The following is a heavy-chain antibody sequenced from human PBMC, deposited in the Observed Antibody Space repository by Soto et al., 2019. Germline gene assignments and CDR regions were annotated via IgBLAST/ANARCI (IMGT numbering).Heavy chain of an antibody. Sequence: GGSLRLSCAASGFTFTNAWMNWVRQAPGKGLEWVGRIKSEPDGGTTEYAAPVKGRFTISRDDSNTTVYLQMDSLKTEDTAVYYCATDSPYYYASGTYYKFDCWGQGTLVTVSS. CDR3: ATDSPYYYASGTYYKFDC. D-gene: IGHD3-22*01. CDR2: IKSEPDGGTT. J-gene: IGHJ4*02. V-gene: IGHV3-15*07. CDR1: GFTFTNAW.